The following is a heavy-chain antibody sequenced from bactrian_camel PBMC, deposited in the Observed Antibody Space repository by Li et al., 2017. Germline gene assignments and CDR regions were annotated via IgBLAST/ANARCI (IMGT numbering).Heavy chain of an antibody. V-gene: IGHV3S9*01. J-gene: IGHJ4*01. CDR1: NFTEFPYNNYC. Sequence: HVQLVESGGGSVQAGRSLTLSCTASNFTEFPYNNYCLGWFRQAPGKEREGVAAIDTDGAVKYADSVKGRFTISKDNAKKIVILEMSNLKPEDTAMYYCALAARNEGCWAGLHTADFPHWGQGTQVTVS. CDR2: IDTDGAV. CDR3: ALAARNEGCWAGLHTADFPH. D-gene: IGHD1*01.